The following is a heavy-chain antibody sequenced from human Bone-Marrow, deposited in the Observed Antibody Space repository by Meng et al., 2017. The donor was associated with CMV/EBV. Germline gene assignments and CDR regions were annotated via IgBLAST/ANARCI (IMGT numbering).Heavy chain of an antibody. J-gene: IGHJ4*02. CDR2: IYYSGST. CDR1: GGSISSRSYY. V-gene: IGHV4-39*01. D-gene: IGHD3-22*01. CDR3: ARHGPTYYYDT. Sequence: GSLRFSCTVSGGSISSRSYYWGWIRQPPGKGLEWIGSIYYSGSTYYNPSLKSRVTISVDTSKNQFSLKVSSVTAADTAVYYCARHGPTYYYDTWGQGTLVTVSS.